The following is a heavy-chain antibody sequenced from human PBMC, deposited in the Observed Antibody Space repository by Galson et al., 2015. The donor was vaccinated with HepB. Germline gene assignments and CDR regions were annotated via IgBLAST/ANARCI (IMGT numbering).Heavy chain of an antibody. CDR1: GFTFSSYA. D-gene: IGHD6-19*01. CDR2: ISYDGSNK. Sequence: SLRLSCAASGFTFSSYAMHWVRQAPGKGLEWVAVISYDGSNKYYADSVKGRFTISRDNSKNTLYLQMNSLRAEDTAVYYCARDPKGIEVAGTGGFDYWGQGTLFTVSS. CDR3: ARDPKGIEVAGTGGFDY. J-gene: IGHJ4*02. V-gene: IGHV3-30*04.